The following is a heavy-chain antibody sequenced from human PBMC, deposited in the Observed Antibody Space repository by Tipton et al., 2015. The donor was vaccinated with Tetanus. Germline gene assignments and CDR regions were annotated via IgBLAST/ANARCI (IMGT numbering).Heavy chain of an antibody. CDR3: ARGGAAAGTFYNWFDP. V-gene: IGHV4-34*01. D-gene: IGHD6-13*01. Sequence: TLSLTCAVYGGSFSGYYWSWIRQPPGKGLEWIGEINHSGSTNYNPSLKSRVTISVDTSKNQFSLKPSSVTAADTAVYYCARGGAAAGTFYNWFDPWGQGTLVTVSS. CDR1: GGSFSGYY. CDR2: INHSGST. J-gene: IGHJ5*02.